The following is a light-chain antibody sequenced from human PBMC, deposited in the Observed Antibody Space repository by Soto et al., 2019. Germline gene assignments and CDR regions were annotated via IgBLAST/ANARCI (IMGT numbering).Light chain of an antibody. CDR2: AAS. CDR3: QPYNDWPQT. V-gene: IGKV3D-15*01. J-gene: IGKJ1*01. CDR1: QSVGSN. Sequence: IVLTQSPATLSLSPGERDTLSCMASQSVGSNLAWFRQKPGQPPRLLIYAASNRATGIPARFSGSGYGTEFTLTIRSLQSEDFAVYYCQPYNDWPQTVGPGTKVDIK.